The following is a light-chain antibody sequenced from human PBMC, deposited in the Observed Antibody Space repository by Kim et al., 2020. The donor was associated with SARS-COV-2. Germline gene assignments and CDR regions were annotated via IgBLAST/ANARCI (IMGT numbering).Light chain of an antibody. CDR2: WAS. V-gene: IGKV4-1*01. Sequence: RANKNSKSSQSVLYSSNNKTCLAWFQQKPGQPPNLLIYWASTRESGVPDRFSGSGSGTDFTLTISSLQAEDVAVYYCQQYYSTPYTFGQGTKLEI. CDR3: QQYYSTPYT. CDR1: QSVLYSSNNKTC. J-gene: IGKJ2*01.